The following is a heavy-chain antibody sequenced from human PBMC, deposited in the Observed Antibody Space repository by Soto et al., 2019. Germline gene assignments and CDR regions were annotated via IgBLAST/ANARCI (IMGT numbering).Heavy chain of an antibody. CDR2: IYHSGST. CDR3: ASQGGSYQFDY. V-gene: IGHV4-30-2*01. Sequence: SETLSLTCAVSGGSISSGGYSWSWIRQPPGKGLEWIGEIYHSGSTNYNPSLKSRVTISVDKSKNQFSLKLSSVTAADTAVYYCASQGGSYQFDYWGQGTLVTVSS. D-gene: IGHD1-26*01. J-gene: IGHJ4*02. CDR1: GGSISSGGYS.